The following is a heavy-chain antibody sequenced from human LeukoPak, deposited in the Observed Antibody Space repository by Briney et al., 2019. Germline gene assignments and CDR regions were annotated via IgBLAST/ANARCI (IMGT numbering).Heavy chain of an antibody. J-gene: IGHJ3*02. V-gene: IGHV3-23*01. CDR2: ISGSGGST. D-gene: IGHD6-19*01. Sequence: GGSLRLSCAASGFTFSSYAMSWVRQAPGKGLEWVSAISGSGGSTYYADSVKGRFTISRDNSKNTLYLQMNSLRAEDTAVYYCAKGPIAVAGPYDAFDIWGQGTMVTVS. CDR1: GFTFSSYA. CDR3: AKGPIAVAGPYDAFDI.